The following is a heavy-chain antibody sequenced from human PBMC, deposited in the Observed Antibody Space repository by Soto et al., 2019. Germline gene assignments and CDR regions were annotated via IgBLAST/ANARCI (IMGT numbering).Heavy chain of an antibody. CDR1: GYTFTSYG. Sequence: ASVKVSCKASGYTFTSYGISWVRQAPGQGLEWMGWISAYNGNTNYAQKLQGRDNMTTDTSTSTAYIELSSLRSEDTAVYYCAQANWESSFDYWGQGTLVTVSS. V-gene: IGHV1-18*01. CDR2: ISAYNGNT. D-gene: IGHD1-26*01. J-gene: IGHJ4*02. CDR3: AQANWESSFDY.